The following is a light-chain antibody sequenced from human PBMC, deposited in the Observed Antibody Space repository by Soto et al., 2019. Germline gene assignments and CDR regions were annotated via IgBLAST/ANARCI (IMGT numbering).Light chain of an antibody. J-gene: IGLJ3*02. CDR2: GNS. CDR3: QSYDSSLSGWV. V-gene: IGLV1-40*01. CDR1: SSNIGAGYD. Sequence: QSVLTQPPSVSGAPGQRVTISCTGSSSNIGAGYDVHWYQQLPGTAPKLLISGNSNRPSGVPDRFSGSKSGTSASLAIPGLQAEDEADYYCQSYDSSLSGWVFGGGTKVTVL.